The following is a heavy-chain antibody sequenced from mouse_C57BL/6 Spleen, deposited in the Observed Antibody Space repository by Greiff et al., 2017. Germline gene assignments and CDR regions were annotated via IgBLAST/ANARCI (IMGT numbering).Heavy chain of an antibody. D-gene: IGHD2-2*01. Sequence: QVQLKQSGAELVRPGASVTLSCKASGYTFTDYEMHWVKQTPVHGLEWIGAIDPETGGTAYNQKFKGKAILTADKSSSTAYMELRSLTSEDSAVYYCSLYYGYDDYYAMDYWGQGTSVTVSS. CDR1: GYTFTDYE. CDR2: IDPETGGT. V-gene: IGHV1-15*01. CDR3: SLYYGYDDYYAMDY. J-gene: IGHJ4*01.